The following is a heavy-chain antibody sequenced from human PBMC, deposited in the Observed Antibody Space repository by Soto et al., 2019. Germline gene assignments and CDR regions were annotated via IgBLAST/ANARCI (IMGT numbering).Heavy chain of an antibody. J-gene: IGHJ4*02. CDR2: INHSGST. CDR3: ARGLLGYCTNGVCYGSDY. D-gene: IGHD2-8*01. CDR1: GGSISSYY. V-gene: IGHV4-34*01. Sequence: PSETLSLTCTVSGGSISSYYWSWIRQPPGKGLEWIGEINHSGSTNYNPSLKSRVTISVDTSKNQFSLKLSSVTAADTAVYYCARGLLGYCTNGVCYGSDYWGQGTLVTVSS.